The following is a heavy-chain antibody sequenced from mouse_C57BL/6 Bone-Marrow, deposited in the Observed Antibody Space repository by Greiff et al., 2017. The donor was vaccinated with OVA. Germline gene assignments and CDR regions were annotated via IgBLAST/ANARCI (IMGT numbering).Heavy chain of an antibody. J-gene: IGHJ3*01. D-gene: IGHD2-4*01. CDR2: IDPSDSET. V-gene: IGHV1-52*01. CDR1: GYTFTSYW. Sequence: QVQLQQPGAELVRPGSSVKLSCKASGYTFTSYWMHWVKQRPIQGLEWIGNIDPSDSETHYNQKFKDKATLTVDKSSSTAYTQLSSLTSEDSAVYYCARSRYDYDWFAYWGQGTLVTVSA. CDR3: ARSRYDYDWFAY.